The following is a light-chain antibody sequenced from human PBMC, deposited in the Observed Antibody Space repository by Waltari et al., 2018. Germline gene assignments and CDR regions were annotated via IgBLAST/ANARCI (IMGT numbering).Light chain of an antibody. CDR2: DAS. CDR3: QQYDKLPIT. V-gene: IGKV1-33*01. J-gene: IGKJ5*01. Sequence: DIQMTQSPSSLSASVGHRVTITCQASQGIKDYLNWYQQKPGKAPKLLIYDASNLEAGVPSRFSGSGSGTDFTFTISSLQPEDIATYYCQQYDKLPITFGQGTRLEIK. CDR1: QGIKDY.